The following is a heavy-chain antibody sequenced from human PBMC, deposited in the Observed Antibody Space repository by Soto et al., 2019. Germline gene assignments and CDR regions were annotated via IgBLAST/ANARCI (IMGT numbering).Heavy chain of an antibody. D-gene: IGHD3-16*01. V-gene: IGHV1-69*13. CDR2: IIPIFGTA. J-gene: IGHJ3*02. CDR1: GGTFSSYA. Sequence: SVKVSCKASGGTFSSYAISWVRQAPGQGLEWMGGIIPIFGTANYAQKFQGRVTITADESTSTAYMELSSLRSEDTAVYYCVRDLGRDGYTYTRDDAFDIWGQGTMVTVSS. CDR3: VRDLGRDGYTYTRDDAFDI.